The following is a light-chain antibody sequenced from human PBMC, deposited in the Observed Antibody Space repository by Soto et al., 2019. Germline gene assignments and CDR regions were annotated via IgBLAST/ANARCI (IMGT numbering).Light chain of an antibody. Sequence: QSVLTQPPSASGSPGQSVTISCIGTSSDVGGYNYVSWYQQHPGKAPKLMIYEVSKRPSGVPDRFSGSKSGNTASLTVSGLQAEDEADDYCSSYAASNNLGVFGGGTKVTVL. CDR1: SSDVGGYNY. CDR2: EVS. CDR3: SSYAASNNLGV. V-gene: IGLV2-8*01. J-gene: IGLJ2*01.